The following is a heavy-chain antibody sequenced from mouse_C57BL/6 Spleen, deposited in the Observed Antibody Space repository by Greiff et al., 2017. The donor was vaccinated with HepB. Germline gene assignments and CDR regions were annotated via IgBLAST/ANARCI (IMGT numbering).Heavy chain of an antibody. CDR1: GYTFTSYW. J-gene: IGHJ4*01. V-gene: IGHV1-50*01. CDR3: ASGVLYAMDY. CDR2: IDPSDSYT. Sequence: QVQLQQPGAELVKPGASVKLSCKASGYTFTSYWMQWVKQRPGQGLEWIGEIDPSDSYTNYNQKFKGKATLTVDTSSSTAYMQLSSLTSEDSAVYYCASGVLYAMDYWGQGTSVTVSS.